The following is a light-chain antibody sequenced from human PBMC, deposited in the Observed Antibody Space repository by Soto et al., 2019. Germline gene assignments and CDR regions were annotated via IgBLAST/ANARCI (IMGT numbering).Light chain of an antibody. CDR3: QQYGSSLTWT. J-gene: IGKJ1*01. CDR2: DSY. V-gene: IGKV1-5*01. Sequence: DVQMTQSPSTLSASVGDRVTITCRASQSVSSWLAWYQQKPGKAPKFLIYDSYSLQNGVPSRFSGSGSGTEFTLTISSLQPDDFATYYCQQYGSSLTWTFGQGTKVDIK. CDR1: QSVSSW.